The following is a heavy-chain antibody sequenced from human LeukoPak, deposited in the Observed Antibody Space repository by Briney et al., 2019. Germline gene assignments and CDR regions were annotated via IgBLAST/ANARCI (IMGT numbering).Heavy chain of an antibody. CDR1: GGTFSSYA. D-gene: IGHD3-16*02. Sequence: AASVKVSCKASGGTFSSYAISWVRQAPGQGLEWMGGIIPIFGTANYAQKFQGRVTITADESTSTAYMELSSLRSEDTAVYYCAREDYVWGSYRYSYNWFDPWGQGTLVTVSS. J-gene: IGHJ5*02. CDR3: AREDYVWGSYRYSYNWFDP. CDR2: IIPIFGTA. V-gene: IGHV1-69*13.